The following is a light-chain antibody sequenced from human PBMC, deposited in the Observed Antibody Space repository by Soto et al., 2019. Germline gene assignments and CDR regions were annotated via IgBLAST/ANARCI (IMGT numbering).Light chain of an antibody. CDR2: KAS. J-gene: IGKJ4*01. CDR3: QQYNSHPLT. Sequence: DIQMTQSPSTLSASVGDTVTITCRASQSISSWLAWYQQKPVKAPKLLIYKASRLESGVPSRFSASGSGTEYTLTTSSLQPDDFATYYCQQYNSHPLTFGGGTKVEIK. CDR1: QSISSW. V-gene: IGKV1-5*03.